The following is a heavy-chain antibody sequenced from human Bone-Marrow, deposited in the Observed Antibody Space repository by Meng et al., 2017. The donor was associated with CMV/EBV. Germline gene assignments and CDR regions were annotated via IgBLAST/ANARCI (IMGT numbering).Heavy chain of an antibody. CDR1: GFTFSSYA. CDR2: ISYDGDNK. J-gene: IGHJ4*02. CDR3: ATIKRFYSISPLEY. V-gene: IGHV3-30-3*01. Sequence: GGSLRLSCAASGFTFSSYAMHWVRQTPGEGLEWVAFISYDGDNKDYADSVKGRFTISRDNSENTLYLQMSTLRPEDTAVYYCATIKRFYSISPLEYWGQGTEVTGSS. D-gene: IGHD3-3*02.